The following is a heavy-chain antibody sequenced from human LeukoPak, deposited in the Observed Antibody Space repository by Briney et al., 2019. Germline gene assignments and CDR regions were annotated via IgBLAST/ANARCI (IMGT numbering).Heavy chain of an antibody. CDR2: ISRDGSDK. Sequence: GGSLRLSCAASGFTFSTYGMHWVRQAPGKGLEWVAIISRDGSDKYYADSVKGRFTISRDNSKNALYLQMNGLRADDTAVYYCGIRDTSDYYVFWGQGTLVTVSS. CDR1: GFTFSTYG. CDR3: GIRDTSDYYVF. J-gene: IGHJ4*02. D-gene: IGHD3-22*01. V-gene: IGHV3-30*03.